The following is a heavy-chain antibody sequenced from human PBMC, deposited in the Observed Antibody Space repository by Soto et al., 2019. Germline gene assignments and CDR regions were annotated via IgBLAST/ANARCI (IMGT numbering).Heavy chain of an antibody. CDR3: AKCLTTSGTCYFDC. CDR2: MSGSGENT. D-gene: IGHD2-15*01. J-gene: IGHJ4*02. V-gene: IGHV3-23*01. Sequence: EVHPLESGGGLVQPGGSLRLSCAASGFTFSSYAMSWVRQAPGKGLEWVSAMSGSGENTYNVDSVKGRFTISRDNSKNTLFLQMNSLRAEDTAMYYCAKCLTTSGTCYFDCWGQGTLVTVSS. CDR1: GFTFSSYA.